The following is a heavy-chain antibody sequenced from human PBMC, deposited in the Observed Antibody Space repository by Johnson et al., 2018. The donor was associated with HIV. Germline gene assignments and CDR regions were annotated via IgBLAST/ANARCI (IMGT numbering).Heavy chain of an antibody. CDR3: ARATYYYDTSGYLIRPRAFDI. Sequence: EKLVESGGGVVRPGGSLRISCVASGFKFYEYDVSWVRQVPGKGLEWVSGINWSGGGTTYADSVKGRFTVSSDNAKNSLYLQMNSLRAEDTALYHCARATYYYDTSGYLIRPRAFDIWGQGTVVTVSS. CDR2: INWSGGGT. V-gene: IGHV3-20*01. J-gene: IGHJ3*02. CDR1: GFKFYEYD. D-gene: IGHD3-22*01.